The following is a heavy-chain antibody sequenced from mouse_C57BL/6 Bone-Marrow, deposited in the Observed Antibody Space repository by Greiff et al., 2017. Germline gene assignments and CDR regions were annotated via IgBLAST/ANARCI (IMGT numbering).Heavy chain of an antibody. Sequence: VQMQQSGAELVRPGASVKLSCTASGFNIKDDYMHWVKQRPEQGLEWIGWIDPENGDTEYASKFQGKATITADTSSTTAYLQLSSLTSEDTAVYYCTRYGSWFAYWGQGTLVTVSA. CDR1: GFNIKDDY. D-gene: IGHD1-1*01. CDR2: IDPENGDT. V-gene: IGHV14-4*01. CDR3: TRYGSWFAY. J-gene: IGHJ3*01.